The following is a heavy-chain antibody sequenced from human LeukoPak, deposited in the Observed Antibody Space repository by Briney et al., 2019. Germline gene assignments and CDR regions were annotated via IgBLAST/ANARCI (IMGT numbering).Heavy chain of an antibody. CDR3: AKDDYDSSGYYYKYFDY. D-gene: IGHD3-22*01. J-gene: IGHJ4*02. Sequence: GGSLRLSCAASGFTFSSYGMHWVRQAPGKGLEWVAFIRYDGSNKYYADSVKGQFTISRDNSKNTLYLQMNSLRAEDTAVYYCAKDDYDSSGYYYKYFDYWGQGTLVTVSS. CDR1: GFTFSSYG. CDR2: IRYDGSNK. V-gene: IGHV3-30*02.